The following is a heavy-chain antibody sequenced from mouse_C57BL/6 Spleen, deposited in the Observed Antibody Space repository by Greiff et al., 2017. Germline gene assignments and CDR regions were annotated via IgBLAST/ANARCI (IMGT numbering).Heavy chain of an antibody. CDR3: EANRNYWYFDV. CDR2: IKPNNGGT. V-gene: IGHV1-26*01. D-gene: IGHD2-14*01. J-gene: IGHJ1*03. CDR1: GYTFTDYY. Sequence: VQLQQSGPELVKPGASVKISCKASGYTFTDYYMNWVKQSHGKSLEWIGAIKPNNGGTRYNQKFKGKATLTVDKSSSTAYMELRSLTAEDSAVYYCEANRNYWYFDVWGTGTTVTVSS.